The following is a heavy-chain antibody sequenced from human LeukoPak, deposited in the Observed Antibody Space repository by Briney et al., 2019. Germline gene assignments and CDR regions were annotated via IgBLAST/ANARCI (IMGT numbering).Heavy chain of an antibody. D-gene: IGHD3-22*01. V-gene: IGHV4-39*07. CDR1: GGSISSSSYY. CDR2: IYYSGST. J-gene: IGHJ4*02. CDR3: ARDRVYYYDSSGYYYYFDY. Sequence: SETPSLTCTVSGGSISSSSYYWGWIRQPPGKGLEWIGSIYYSGSTYYNPSLKSRVTISVDTSKNQFSLKLSSVTAADTAVYYCARDRVYYYDSSGYYYYFDYWGQGTLVTVSS.